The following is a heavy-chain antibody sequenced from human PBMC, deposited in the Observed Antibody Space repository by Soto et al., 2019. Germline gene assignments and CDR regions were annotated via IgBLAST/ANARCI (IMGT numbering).Heavy chain of an antibody. Sequence: EVQLLESGGGLVQPGESLRLSCAASVFTFSSYAMSWVRQAPGKGLGWVSVIGGSDDSTYYVDSVQCRFTISRDTSKNTLYLQMTSLRAEDTAVYYCAKRSSSSTFDYWGQGTLVTVSA. J-gene: IGHJ4*02. D-gene: IGHD6-6*01. V-gene: IGHV3-23*01. CDR2: IGGSDDST. CDR3: AKRSSSSTFDY. CDR1: VFTFSSYA.